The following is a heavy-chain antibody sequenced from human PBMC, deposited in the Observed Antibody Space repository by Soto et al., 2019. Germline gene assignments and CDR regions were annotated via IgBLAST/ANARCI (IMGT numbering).Heavy chain of an antibody. CDR1: GGPIKTGDYY. CDR2: VFYSGAT. CDR3: ARAGFSYGHLLF. V-gene: IGHV4-30-4*01. D-gene: IGHD3-10*01. J-gene: IGHJ4*02. Sequence: PSETLSLTCNVSGGPIKTGDYYWNWIRQPPGKGLEWIGYVFYSGATNYSPSLKSRAAISMVTSKNQFSLSLTSVTAADTAVYYCARAGFSYGHLLFWGQGIRVTVSS.